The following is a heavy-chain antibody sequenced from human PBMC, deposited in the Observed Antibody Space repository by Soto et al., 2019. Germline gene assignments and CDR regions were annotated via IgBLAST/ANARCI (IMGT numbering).Heavy chain of an antibody. CDR2: IYYSGST. V-gene: IGHV4-59*01. J-gene: IGHJ5*02. D-gene: IGHD3-10*01. CDR3: ARDRGTFDP. CDR1: GGSISSYY. Sequence: LSLTCTVSGGSISSYYWSWIRQPPGKGLEWIGYIYYSGSTNYNPSLKSRVTISVDTSKNQFSLKLSSVTAADTAVYYCARDRGTFDPWGQGTLVTVSS.